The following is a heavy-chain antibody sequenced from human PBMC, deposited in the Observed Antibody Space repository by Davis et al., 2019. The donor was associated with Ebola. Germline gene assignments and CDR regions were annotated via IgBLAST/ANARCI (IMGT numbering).Heavy chain of an antibody. CDR3: ARGGIVTYLGGWFDY. Sequence: SETLSLTCTVSGGSISTSGSYWGWVRQPPGKGLEWIATVFLNGATQYSPSLKSRVTISIDTSRNQFSLKLSPVTAADTAVYYCARGGIVTYLGGWFDYWGQGTLVTVSS. D-gene: IGHD1-26*01. V-gene: IGHV4-39*07. CDR1: GGSISTSGSY. CDR2: VFLNGAT. J-gene: IGHJ4*02.